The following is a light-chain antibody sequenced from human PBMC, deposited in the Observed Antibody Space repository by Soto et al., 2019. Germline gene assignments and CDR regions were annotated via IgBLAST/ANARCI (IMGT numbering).Light chain of an antibody. V-gene: IGKV3-20*01. J-gene: IGKJ4*01. CDR2: GAS. CDR1: QSISSNY. CDR3: QQYGSSPLT. Sequence: EIVLTQSPGTLSLSAGERATLSCRASQSISSNYLVWYQQKPGQAPRLLIYGASSRATGIPDRFSGSGSGTDFTLTISRLEPEDFAVYYCQQYGSSPLTFGGGTKVDIK.